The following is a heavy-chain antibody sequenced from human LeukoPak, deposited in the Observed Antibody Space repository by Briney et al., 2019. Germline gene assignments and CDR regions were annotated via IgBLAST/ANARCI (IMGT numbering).Heavy chain of an antibody. CDR3: ARSLSYFFDF. CDR1: GGSITNPTYY. Sequence: SETLSLTCTVSGGSITNPTYYWGWLRQPPGKGLEWIGTIYYDGTIYYNPSLKSRVTISVDTSKNQISLKLSSVSAADTAVYYCARSLSYFFDFWGQGTLVTVSS. CDR2: IYYDGTI. V-gene: IGHV4-39*01. J-gene: IGHJ4*02.